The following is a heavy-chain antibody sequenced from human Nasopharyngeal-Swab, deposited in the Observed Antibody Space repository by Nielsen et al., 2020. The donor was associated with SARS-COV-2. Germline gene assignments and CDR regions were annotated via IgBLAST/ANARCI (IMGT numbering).Heavy chain of an antibody. Sequence: GESLKISCAAAGFTFGNYGMTWVRQPPGKGLEWVSAISGGGGGTYYADSVKGRFTISRDNSKRTLYLQMNSLRAEETAVYYCAKEESSYDFWSGYVTNYYYNGMDVWGQGTTVTVSS. CDR1: GFTFGNYG. CDR2: ISGGGGGT. CDR3: AKEESSYDFWSGYVTNYYYNGMDV. J-gene: IGHJ6*02. D-gene: IGHD3-3*01. V-gene: IGHV3-23*01.